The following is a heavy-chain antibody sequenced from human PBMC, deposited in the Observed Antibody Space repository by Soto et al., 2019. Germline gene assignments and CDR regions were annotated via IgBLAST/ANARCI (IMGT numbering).Heavy chain of an antibody. D-gene: IGHD2-2*01. V-gene: IGHV1-69*13. CDR1: GGTFSSYA. CDR2: IIPIFGTA. Sequence: SVKVSCKASGGTFSSYAISWVRQAPGQGLEWMGGIIPIFGTANYAQKFQGRVTITADESTSTAYMELSSLRSEDTAVYYCARGNRYCSSTSCYSAMDVWGQGTTVTVS. J-gene: IGHJ6*02. CDR3: ARGNRYCSSTSCYSAMDV.